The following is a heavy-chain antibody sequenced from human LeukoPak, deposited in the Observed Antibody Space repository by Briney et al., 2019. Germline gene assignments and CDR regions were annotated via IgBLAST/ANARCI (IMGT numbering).Heavy chain of an antibody. V-gene: IGHV4-30-2*01. J-gene: IGHJ4*02. D-gene: IGHD3-16*01. CDR3: ARDSHNVWGTYFDY. CDR1: GGSISSGGYS. Sequence: SETLSLTCAVSGGSISSGGYSWSWIRQPPGKGLEWIGYIYHSGSTYYNPSLKSRVTISVDRSKNQFSLKLSSVTAADTAVYYCARDSHNVWGTYFDYWGQGTLVTVSS. CDR2: IYHSGST.